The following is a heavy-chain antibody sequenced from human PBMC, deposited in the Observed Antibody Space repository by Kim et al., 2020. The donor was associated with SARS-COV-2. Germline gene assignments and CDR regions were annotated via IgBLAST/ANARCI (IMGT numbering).Heavy chain of an antibody. J-gene: IGHJ4*02. CDR1: GFTFSYYW. Sequence: GGSLRLSCVASGFTFSYYWMSWVRQAPGKGLEWLAQIKEDGSEKFYVDSVKGRFTISRDNAKNSLYLQMDSLRAADTAVYYCARGGRPGDYWVQGTRVTVSS. D-gene: IGHD6-6*01. CDR2: IKEDGSEK. CDR3: ARGGRPGDY. V-gene: IGHV3-7*01.